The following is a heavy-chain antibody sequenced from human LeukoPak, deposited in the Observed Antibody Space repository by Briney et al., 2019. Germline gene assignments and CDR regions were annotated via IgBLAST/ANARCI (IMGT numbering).Heavy chain of an antibody. CDR3: ARDLEGYHYGSGNYPQ. V-gene: IGHV1-2*02. Sequence: ASVKVSCKASGYTFTGYYIHWLRQAPGQGLEWMGFINPNSGGTNYAQKFQGRVTMTRDTSISTAYMELSSLTSDDTAVYYCARDLEGYHYGSGNYPQGGQGTLITVSS. CDR2: INPNSGGT. D-gene: IGHD3-10*01. J-gene: IGHJ4*02. CDR1: GYTFTGYY.